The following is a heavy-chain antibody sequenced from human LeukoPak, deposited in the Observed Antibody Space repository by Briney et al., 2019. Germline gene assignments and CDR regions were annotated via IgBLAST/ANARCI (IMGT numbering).Heavy chain of an antibody. CDR3: ARTSGYSYGFIFDY. CDR1: GYTFTGYY. Sequence: ASVKVSCKASGYTFTGYYMHWVRQAPGQGLERMGWINPNSGGTNYAQKFQGRVTMTRDTSISTAYMELSRLRSDDTAVYYCARTSGYSYGFIFDYWGQGTLVTVSS. V-gene: IGHV1-2*02. J-gene: IGHJ4*02. CDR2: INPNSGGT. D-gene: IGHD5-18*01.